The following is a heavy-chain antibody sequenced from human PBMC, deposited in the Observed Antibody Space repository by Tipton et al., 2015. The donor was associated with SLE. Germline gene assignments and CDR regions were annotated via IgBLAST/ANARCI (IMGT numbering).Heavy chain of an antibody. J-gene: IGHJ1*01. CDR3: ASGYSSSSAQL. D-gene: IGHD6-13*01. CDR1: GGSISSGGYY. V-gene: IGHV4-31*02. Sequence: LRLSCTVSGGSISSGGYYWSWIRQHPGKGLEWIGYIYYSGSTYYNPSPKSRVTISVDTSKNQLSLKLSSVTAADTAVYYCASGYSSSSAQLWGQGTLVTVSS. CDR2: IYYSGST.